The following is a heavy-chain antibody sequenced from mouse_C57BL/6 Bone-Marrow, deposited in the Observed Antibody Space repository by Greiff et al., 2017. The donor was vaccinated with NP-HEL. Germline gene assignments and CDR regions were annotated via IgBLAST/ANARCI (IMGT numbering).Heavy chain of an antibody. Sequence: VQLQQPGAELVMPGASVKLSCKASGYTFTSYWMHWVKQRPGQGLEWIGEIDPSDSYTNYNQKFKGKSTLTVDKSSSTAYMQLSSLTSEDSAVYYCARRGSRRWYFEVGGTGTTVTVSS. D-gene: IGHD1-1*01. J-gene: IGHJ1*03. CDR1: GYTFTSYW. CDR3: ARRGSRRWYFEV. CDR2: IDPSDSYT. V-gene: IGHV1-69*01.